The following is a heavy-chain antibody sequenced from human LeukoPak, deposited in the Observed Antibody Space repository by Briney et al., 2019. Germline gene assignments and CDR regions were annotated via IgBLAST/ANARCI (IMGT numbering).Heavy chain of an antibody. CDR2: IYYSGST. D-gene: IGHD2-21*01. CDR1: GGSISNSSYY. V-gene: IGHV4-39*01. J-gene: IGHJ5*02. CDR3: ARLLGTHINYFDP. Sequence: KTSETLSLTCTVSGGSISNSSYYWGWIRQPPGKGLEWIGSIYYSGSTYYNPSLKSRVTISVDTSKNQFSLKLSFVTAADTAVYYCARLLGTHINYFDPWGQGTLVTVSS.